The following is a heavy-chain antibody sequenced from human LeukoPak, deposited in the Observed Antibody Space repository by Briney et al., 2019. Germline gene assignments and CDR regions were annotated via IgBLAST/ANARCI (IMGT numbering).Heavy chain of an antibody. D-gene: IGHD1-1*01. V-gene: IGHV4-59*10. CDR3: ARGYWNDVADY. CDR1: GGSFSGYY. J-gene: IGHJ4*02. CDR2: IYTSGST. Sequence: SETLSLTCAVYGGSFSGYYWSWIRQPAGKGLEWIGRIYTSGSTNYNPSLKSRVTISVDTSKNQFSLKLSSVTAADTAVYYCARGYWNDVADYWGQGTLVTVSS.